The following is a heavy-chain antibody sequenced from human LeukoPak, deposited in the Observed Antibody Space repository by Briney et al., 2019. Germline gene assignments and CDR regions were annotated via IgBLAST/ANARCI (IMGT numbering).Heavy chain of an antibody. CDR3: ARLKLGAYFDL. D-gene: IGHD3-16*01. V-gene: IGHV4-34*01. CDR1: GGSFSGYC. J-gene: IGHJ2*01. Sequence: SETLSLTCAVYGGSFSGYCWSWIRQPPGEGLEWIGEINHSGSTNYNPPLKSRVTISVDTSKNQFSLKLTSVSAADTAVYYCARLKLGAYFDLWGRGTLVTVSS. CDR2: INHSGST.